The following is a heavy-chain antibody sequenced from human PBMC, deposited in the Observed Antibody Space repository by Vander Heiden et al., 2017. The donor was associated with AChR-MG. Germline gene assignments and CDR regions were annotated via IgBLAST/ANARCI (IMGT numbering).Heavy chain of an antibody. CDR2: IYSGGST. Sequence: EVQLVETGGGLIQPGGSLRLSCAASGFTVSSNYMSWVRQAPGKGLEWVSVIYSGGSTYYADSVKGRFTISRDNSKNTLYLQMNSLRAEDTAVYYCARARLGYSYYYGMDVWGQGTTVTVSS. V-gene: IGHV3-53*02. J-gene: IGHJ6*02. CDR3: ARARLGYSYYYGMDV. D-gene: IGHD5-18*01. CDR1: GFTVSSNY.